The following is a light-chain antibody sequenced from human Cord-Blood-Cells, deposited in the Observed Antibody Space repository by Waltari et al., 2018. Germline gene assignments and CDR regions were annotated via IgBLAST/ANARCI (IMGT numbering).Light chain of an antibody. V-gene: IGLV2-23*01. Sequence: QSALTQPASVSGSPGQSITISCTGTSSDVGCYHLVSWYQQHPGKAPKLMIYEGSKRPSGVSNRFSGSKSGNTASLTISGLQAEDEADYYCCSYAGSSTYVVFGGGTKLTVL. CDR1: SSDVGCYHL. CDR3: CSYAGSSTYVV. J-gene: IGLJ2*01. CDR2: EGS.